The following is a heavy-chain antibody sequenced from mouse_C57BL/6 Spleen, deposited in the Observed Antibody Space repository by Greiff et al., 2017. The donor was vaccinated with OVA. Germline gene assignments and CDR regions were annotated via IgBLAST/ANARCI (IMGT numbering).Heavy chain of an antibody. D-gene: IGHD1-1*01. V-gene: IGHV1-18*01. Sequence: EVQLQQSGPELVKPGASVKIPCKASGYTFTDYNMDWVKQSHGKSLEWIGDINPNNGGTIYNQKFKGKATLTVDKSSSTAYMELRSLTSEDTAVYYCARSHHYYGSSSPYYYAMDYWGQGTSVTVSS. J-gene: IGHJ4*01. CDR2: INPNNGGT. CDR1: GYTFTDYN. CDR3: ARSHHYYGSSSPYYYAMDY.